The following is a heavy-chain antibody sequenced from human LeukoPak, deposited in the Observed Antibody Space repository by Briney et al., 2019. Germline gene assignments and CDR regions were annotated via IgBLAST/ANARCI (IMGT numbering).Heavy chain of an antibody. Sequence: GGSLRLSCAASGFTFSSYWMSWVRQAPGKGLDWVANIKQDGSEKYYVDSVKGRFTISRDNAKNSLYLQMNSLRAEDTAVYYCARIRVMDLYYFDYWGQGTLVTVSS. CDR2: IKQDGSEK. V-gene: IGHV3-7*01. D-gene: IGHD3-10*01. J-gene: IGHJ4*02. CDR3: ARIRVMDLYYFDY. CDR1: GFTFSSYW.